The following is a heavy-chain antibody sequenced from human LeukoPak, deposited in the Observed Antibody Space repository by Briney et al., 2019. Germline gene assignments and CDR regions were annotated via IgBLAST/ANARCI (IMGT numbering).Heavy chain of an antibody. D-gene: IGHD3-10*01. CDR2: IIPIFGTA. CDR1: GGTFSSYA. Sequence: SVKVSCKASGGTFSSYAISWVRQAPGQGLEWMGGIIPIFGTANYAQKFQGRVTITADESTSTAYMELSSLRSEDTAVYYCAREGAIRFPGSGSHYLDYWGQGTLVTVSS. CDR3: AREGAIRFPGSGSHYLDY. J-gene: IGHJ4*02. V-gene: IGHV1-69*13.